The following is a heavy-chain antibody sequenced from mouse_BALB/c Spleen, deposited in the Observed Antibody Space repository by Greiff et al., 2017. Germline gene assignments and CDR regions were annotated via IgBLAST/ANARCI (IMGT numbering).Heavy chain of an antibody. CDR1: GYTFTSYW. V-gene: IGHV1-87*01. Sequence: LQESGAELARPGASVKLSCKASGYTFTSYWMQWVKQRPGQGLEWIGAIYPGDGDTRYTQKFKGKATLTADKSSSTAYMQLSSLASEDSAVYYCARNYDGAYWGQGTLVTVSA. D-gene: IGHD2-4*01. CDR3: ARNYDGAY. J-gene: IGHJ3*01. CDR2: IYPGDGDT.